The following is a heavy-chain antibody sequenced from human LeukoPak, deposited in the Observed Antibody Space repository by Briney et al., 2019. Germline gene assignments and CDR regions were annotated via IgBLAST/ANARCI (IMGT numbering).Heavy chain of an antibody. V-gene: IGHV4-59*12. CDR2: IYYSGST. Sequence: SETLSLTCTVSGGSISSYYWSWIRQPPGKGLEWIGYIYYSGSTNYNPSLKSRVTISVDTSKNQFSLKLSSVTAADTAVYYCASQQQLVLWCSIDYWGQGTLVTVSS. J-gene: IGHJ4*02. CDR3: ASQQQLVLWCSIDY. CDR1: GGSISSYY. D-gene: IGHD6-13*01.